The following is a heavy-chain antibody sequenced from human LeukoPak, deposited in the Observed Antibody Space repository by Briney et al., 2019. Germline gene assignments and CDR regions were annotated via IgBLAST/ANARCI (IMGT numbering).Heavy chain of an antibody. D-gene: IGHD2-2*01. Sequence: PSETLFLTCTVSGGSASSGSYYWSWIRQPPGKGLEWIGYIYYSGSTNYNPSLKSRVTISVDTSKNQFSLKLSSVTAADTAVYYCARDGRSRGSQNFDYWGQGTLVTVSS. CDR1: GGSASSGSYY. CDR2: IYYSGST. CDR3: ARDGRSRGSQNFDY. V-gene: IGHV4-61*01. J-gene: IGHJ4*02.